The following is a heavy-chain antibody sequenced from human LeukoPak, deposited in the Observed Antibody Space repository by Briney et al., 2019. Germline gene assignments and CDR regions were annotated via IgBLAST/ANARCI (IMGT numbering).Heavy chain of an antibody. V-gene: IGHV3-23*01. D-gene: IGHD3-22*01. CDR1: GFTFSSYA. J-gene: IGHJ4*02. CDR2: ISGSGGTT. Sequence: PGGSLRLSCAASGFTFSSYAMSWVRQAPGKGLEWVSAISGSGGTTNYADSVKGRFTISRDNSKNTLYLQMNSLRAEDTAVYYCAKDDYYDSSGPIDYWGQGTLVTVSS. CDR3: AKDDYYDSSGPIDY.